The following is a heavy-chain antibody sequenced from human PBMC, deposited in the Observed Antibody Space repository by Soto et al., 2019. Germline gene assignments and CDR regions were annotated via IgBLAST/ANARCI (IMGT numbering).Heavy chain of an antibody. D-gene: IGHD4-17*01. J-gene: IGHJ5*02. Sequence: GGSLRLSCEASGFTFSSRAMHWVRQAPGKGLEWVAIISYDGTTIYYGDSVKGRFTISRDNSRDTLYLQMGSLRADDTAVYFCARHVASTVTTSDWFDPWGQGTLVTVSS. CDR1: GFTFSSRA. V-gene: IGHV3-30-3*01. CDR2: ISYDGTTI. CDR3: ARHVASTVTTSDWFDP.